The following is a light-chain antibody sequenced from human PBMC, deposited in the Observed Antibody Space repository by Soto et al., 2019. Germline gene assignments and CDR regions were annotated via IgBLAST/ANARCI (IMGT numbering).Light chain of an antibody. V-gene: IGKV3-20*01. Sequence: EIVLTQSPGTLSLSPGETATLSCRASQSLSSNYLAWYQQKPGQAPRLLIYGASSRATAIPDRFSGGGSGTDFTLTISRLEPEDLAVYHCQQYGSLPPFGQGTKVEIK. CDR2: GAS. J-gene: IGKJ1*01. CDR1: QSLSSNY. CDR3: QQYGSLPP.